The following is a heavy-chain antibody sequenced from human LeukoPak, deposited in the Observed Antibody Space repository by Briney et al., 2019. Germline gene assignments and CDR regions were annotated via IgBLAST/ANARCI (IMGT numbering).Heavy chain of an antibody. CDR2: INPNSGGT. V-gene: IGHV1-2*06. CDR3: ARDQDCSSTSCYLPAYYYGMDV. D-gene: IGHD2-2*01. CDR1: GYTFTGYY. J-gene: IGHJ6*02. Sequence: GASVKVSCKASGYTFTGYYMHWVRQAPGQGLEWMGRINPNSGGTNYAQKLQGRVTMTTDTSTSTAYMELRSLRSDDTAVYYCARDQDCSSTSCYLPAYYYGMDVWGQGTTVTVSS.